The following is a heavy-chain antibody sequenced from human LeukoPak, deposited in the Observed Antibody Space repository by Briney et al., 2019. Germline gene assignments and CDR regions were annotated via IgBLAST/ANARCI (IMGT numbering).Heavy chain of an antibody. CDR2: ISGSGGST. J-gene: IGHJ3*02. CDR3: AKVYGGNYGFDAFDI. CDR1: GFTFSSYA. Sequence: GGSLRLSCAASGFTFSSYAMSWVRQAPGKGLEWVSAISGSGGSTYYADSVKGRFTISRDNSKNTLYLQMNSLTAEDTAVYYCAKVYGGNYGFDAFDIWGHGTMVTVSS. V-gene: IGHV3-23*01. D-gene: IGHD4-23*01.